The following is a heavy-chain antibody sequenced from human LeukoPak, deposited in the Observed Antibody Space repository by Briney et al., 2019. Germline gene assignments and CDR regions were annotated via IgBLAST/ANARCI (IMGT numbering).Heavy chain of an antibody. Sequence: SQTLSLTCTVSGGSISSGDYYWSWIRQPPGKGLEWIGYIYYSGSTYYNPSLKSRVTISVDTSKNQFSLKLSSVTVADTAVYYCARSSIAAPYYYYYYMDVWGKGTTVTVSS. CDR2: IYYSGST. V-gene: IGHV4-30-4*08. CDR1: GGSISSGDYY. CDR3: ARSSIAAPYYYYYYMDV. J-gene: IGHJ6*03. D-gene: IGHD6-6*01.